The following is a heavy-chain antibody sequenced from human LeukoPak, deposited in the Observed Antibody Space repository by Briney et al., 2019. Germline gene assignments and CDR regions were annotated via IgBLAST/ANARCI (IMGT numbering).Heavy chain of an antibody. CDR3: ARAGPLSITMIPFDY. Sequence: SETLSLTCTVSGYSISSGYYWGWIRQPPGKGLERIGSIYHSGSTYYNPSLKSRVTISVDTSKNQFSLKLSSVTAADTAVYYCARAGPLSITMIPFDYWGQGTLVTVSS. CDR2: IYHSGST. CDR1: GYSISSGYY. V-gene: IGHV4-38-2*02. J-gene: IGHJ4*02. D-gene: IGHD3-22*01.